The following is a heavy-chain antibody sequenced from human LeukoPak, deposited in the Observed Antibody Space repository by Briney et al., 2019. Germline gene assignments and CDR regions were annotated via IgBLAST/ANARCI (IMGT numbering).Heavy chain of an antibody. CDR2: IYSSGST. CDR3: ARQDRTGYCSSTSCSTFGDY. CDR1: GGSFSSGYYY. D-gene: IGHD2-2*01. V-gene: IGHV4-30-4*01. J-gene: IGHJ4*02. Sequence: SETLSLTCTVSGGSFSSGYYYWNWIRQPPGKGLEWIGYIYSSGSTYYNPSLKSRVTISLDTSNNQFSLKLSSVTAADTAVYYCARQDRTGYCSSTSCSTFGDYWGQGTLVTVSS.